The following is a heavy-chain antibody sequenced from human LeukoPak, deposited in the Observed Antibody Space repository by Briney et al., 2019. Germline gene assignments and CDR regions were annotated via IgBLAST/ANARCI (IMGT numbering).Heavy chain of an antibody. J-gene: IGHJ4*02. D-gene: IGHD5-12*01. CDR2: IRGSGGST. CDR1: GFTFSSYA. CDR3: AKGAYDYIEMGYFDY. Sequence: PGGSLRLSCAASGFTFSSYAMSWVRQAPGKGLEGVSAIRGSGGSTYYADSVKGRFTISRDNSKNTLYLQMNSLRAEDMAVYYCAKGAYDYIEMGYFDYWGQGTLVTVSS. V-gene: IGHV3-23*01.